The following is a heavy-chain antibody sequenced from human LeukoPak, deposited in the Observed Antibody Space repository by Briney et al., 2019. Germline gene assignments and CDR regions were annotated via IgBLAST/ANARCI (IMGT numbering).Heavy chain of an antibody. V-gene: IGHV1-2*06. J-gene: IGHJ5*02. CDR1: GYTFTGYY. Sequence: ASVKVSCKASGYTFTGYYIHWVRQAPGQGLEWMGRINYGGGTSYAQKFQGRVTMTRDTSIGTAYMELDRLTSDDTAVYYCARDYGPYPGCSWFDPWGQGTLVTVSS. CDR3: ARDYGPYPGCSWFDP. D-gene: IGHD2-21*01. CDR2: INYGGGT.